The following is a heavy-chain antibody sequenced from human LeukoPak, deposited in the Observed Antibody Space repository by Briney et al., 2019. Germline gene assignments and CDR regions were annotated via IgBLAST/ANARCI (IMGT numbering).Heavy chain of an antibody. Sequence: GGSLRLSCAASGFTFSSYAMHWVRQAPGKGLEWVAVISYDGSNKYYADSVKGRFTISRDNSKNTLYLQMNSLRAEDTAVYYCAREITYDFWSGYSYYFDYWGQGTLVTVSS. CDR3: AREITYDFWSGYSYYFDY. D-gene: IGHD3-3*01. CDR1: GFTFSSYA. J-gene: IGHJ4*02. V-gene: IGHV3-30*01. CDR2: ISYDGSNK.